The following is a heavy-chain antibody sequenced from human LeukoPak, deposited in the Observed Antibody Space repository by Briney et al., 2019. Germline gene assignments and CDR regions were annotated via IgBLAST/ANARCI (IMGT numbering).Heavy chain of an antibody. CDR2: ISGSGVTT. V-gene: IGHV3-23*01. D-gene: IGHD4-17*01. CDR3: ATPPTVTRNY. Sequence: GGTLRLSCAASGFTFSNYGMSWVRQAPGKGLEWVSAISGSGVTTYYADSVKGRFTISRDNSKHTLYLQMNSLRAEDTAVYYCATPPTVTRNYWGQGTLVTVSS. CDR1: GFTFSNYG. J-gene: IGHJ4*02.